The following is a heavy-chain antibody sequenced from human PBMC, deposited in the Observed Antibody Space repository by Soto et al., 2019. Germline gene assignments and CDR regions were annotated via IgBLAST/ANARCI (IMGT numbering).Heavy chain of an antibody. J-gene: IGHJ4*02. CDR2: IYHSGNT. CDR1: GGSISSYY. V-gene: IGHV4-59*01. Sequence: SETLSLTCTVSGGSISSYYWNWIRQPPGRGLEWIGDIYHSGNTNYNPSLKSRVTISVDTSKNQFSLKLSSVTAADTAVYYCARDLGGNFDYWGQGTLVTVSS. CDR3: ARDLGGNFDY. D-gene: IGHD3-10*01.